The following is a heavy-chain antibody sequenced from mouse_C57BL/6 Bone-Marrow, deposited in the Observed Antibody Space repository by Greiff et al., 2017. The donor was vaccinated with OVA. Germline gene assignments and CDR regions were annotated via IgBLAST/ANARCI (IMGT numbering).Heavy chain of an antibody. Sequence: EVKVVESGGDLVKPGGSLKLSCAASGFTFSSYGMSWVRQTPDKRLEWVANISSGGSYTYYPDSVKGRFTISRDNAKNTLYLQMISLKSEDTAMYYCAHNGWYFDVWGTGTTVTVSS. D-gene: IGHD6-1*01. J-gene: IGHJ1*03. CDR2: ISSGGSYT. CDR1: GFTFSSYG. CDR3: AHNGWYFDV. V-gene: IGHV5-6*01.